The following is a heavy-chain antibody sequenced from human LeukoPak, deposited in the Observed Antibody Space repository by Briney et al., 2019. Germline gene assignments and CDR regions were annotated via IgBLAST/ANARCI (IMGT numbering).Heavy chain of an antibody. V-gene: IGHV4-4*07. CDR2: MYNSDSP. CDR3: ARESAVAGITALDY. CDR1: GASISSYY. Sequence: PSETLSLTCTVSGASISSYYWTWIRQPAGKGLEWIGRMYNSDSPNYNPSLKSQVTMAVDTTKNQVSLRLTSVTAADTAVYYCARESAVAGITALDYWGQGTLATVSS. J-gene: IGHJ4*02. D-gene: IGHD6-19*01.